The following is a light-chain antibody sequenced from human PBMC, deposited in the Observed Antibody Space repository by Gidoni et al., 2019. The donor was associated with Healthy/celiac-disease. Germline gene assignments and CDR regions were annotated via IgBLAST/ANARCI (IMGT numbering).Light chain of an antibody. Sequence: DIQLTQSPSSLSASVGDRVTITCQASQYISNYLNWYQQKPGNAPKLLIYDASNLETGVASRFSGSGSGTDFTFTISSMQHEDIATYYCQQYDNLPGLTFGGGTKVEIK. J-gene: IGKJ4*01. V-gene: IGKV1-33*01. CDR2: DAS. CDR1: QYISNY. CDR3: QQYDNLPGLT.